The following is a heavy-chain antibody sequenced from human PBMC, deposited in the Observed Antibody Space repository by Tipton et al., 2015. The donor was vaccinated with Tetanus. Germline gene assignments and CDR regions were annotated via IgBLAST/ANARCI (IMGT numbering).Heavy chain of an antibody. Sequence: SLRLSCAASGFTFSNYAMAWVRQAPGKGLEWVSGISVRGSHTYYADPVKGRFSISRDNSKNTVYLQMNSLRDEDTAVYYCAKDPASRGWFDPRGQGTLVSVSS. V-gene: IGHV3-23*01. CDR2: ISVRGSHT. J-gene: IGHJ5*02. CDR3: AKDPASRGWFDP. CDR1: GFTFSNYA.